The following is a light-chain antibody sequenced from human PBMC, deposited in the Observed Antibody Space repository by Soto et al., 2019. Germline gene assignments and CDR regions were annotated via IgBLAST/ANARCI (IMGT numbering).Light chain of an antibody. CDR2: VYN. J-gene: IGLJ3*02. CDR3: QSYDISLSGWV. V-gene: IGLV1-40*01. Sequence: QSVLTQPPSVSGAPGQRVTMSCTGSSSNIGAGYDVHWYQQLPGTAPKLLIYVYNNRPSGVPDRFSGSKSGTSASLAITGLQAEDEADYYCQSYDISLSGWVFGGGTKVTVL. CDR1: SSNIGAGYD.